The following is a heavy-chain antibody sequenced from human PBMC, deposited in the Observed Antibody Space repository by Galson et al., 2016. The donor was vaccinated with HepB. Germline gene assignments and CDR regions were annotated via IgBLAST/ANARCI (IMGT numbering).Heavy chain of an antibody. V-gene: IGHV5-51*01. J-gene: IGHJ5*02. CDR3: ARAKMGDCSSTSCHRFWLDP. CDR1: GYRFSNYW. D-gene: IGHD2-2*01. Sequence: QSGAEVKKPGESLKISCQGSGYRFSNYWIAWVRQMPGKGLGWMGIIYPGDSDTKYSPSFQGQVTISADKSINIAYLQWSSLKASETAMYYCARAKMGDCSSTSCHRFWLDPWGQGTLVTVSS. CDR2: IYPGDSDT.